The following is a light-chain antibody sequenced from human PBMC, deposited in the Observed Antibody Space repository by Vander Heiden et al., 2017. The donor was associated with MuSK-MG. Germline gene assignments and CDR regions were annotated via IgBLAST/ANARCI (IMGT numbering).Light chain of an antibody. CDR3: QQDNTLRT. J-gene: IGKJ1*01. Sequence: IVMTQSPATLSVSPGERATLSCRASQSVSSNLAWYQQKPGQAPRLLIYGASTRANGIPDRFSGSGSGKEFTLTSSSRQYEDFAVYYWQQDNTLRTFGQGTKVEIK. V-gene: IGKV3D-15*01. CDR2: GAS. CDR1: QSVSSN.